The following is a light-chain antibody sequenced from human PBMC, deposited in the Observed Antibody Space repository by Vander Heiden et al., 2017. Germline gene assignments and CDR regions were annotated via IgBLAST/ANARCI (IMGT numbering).Light chain of an antibody. J-gene: IGKJ3*01. CDR3: QRNYGPPPMFT. CDR2: RAS. V-gene: IGKV4-1*01. CDR1: QTALLGSNNKYA. Sequence: DFVMTQSPDSLAVPLGERATLICKSTQTALLGSNNKYALDWYQQKPGSPPQFLFYRASARESGVPDRFRGSGSGTDIALTIKSRRAEDVAVYNCQRNYGPPPMFTFGPGTRVDIK.